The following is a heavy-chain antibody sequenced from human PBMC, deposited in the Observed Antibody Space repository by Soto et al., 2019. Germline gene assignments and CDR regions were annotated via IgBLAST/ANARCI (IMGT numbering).Heavy chain of an antibody. CDR2: ISPNGQGI. V-gene: IGHV3-23*01. CDR3: AKDRKYTRDYFKY. Sequence: GGSLRLSCGVSGFTVTSNGVSCVRQSPGKGLEWVSAISPNGQGIWYADSVKGRFTISRDISRNTVFLQMDSLRAEDTAVYYCAKDRKYTRDYFKYWGQGTLVTGSS. J-gene: IGHJ4*02. D-gene: IGHD2-2*02. CDR1: GFTVTSNG.